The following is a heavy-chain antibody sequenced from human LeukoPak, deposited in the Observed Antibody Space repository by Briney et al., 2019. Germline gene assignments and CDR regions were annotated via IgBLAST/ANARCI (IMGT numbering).Heavy chain of an antibody. CDR2: IYYSGCT. Sequence: PSETLSLTCTVSGGSISSSSYYWGWIRQPPGKGLEWIGSIYYSGCTYYNPSLKSRVTISVDTSKNQFSLKLSSVTAADTAVYYCARAIAVANPESIDAFDIWGQGIMVTVSS. J-gene: IGHJ3*02. D-gene: IGHD6-19*01. V-gene: IGHV4-39*07. CDR3: ARAIAVANPESIDAFDI. CDR1: GGSISSSSYY.